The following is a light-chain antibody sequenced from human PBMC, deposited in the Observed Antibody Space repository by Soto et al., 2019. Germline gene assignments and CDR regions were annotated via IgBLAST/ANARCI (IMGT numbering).Light chain of an antibody. CDR2: AAS. CDR1: QSISSY. J-gene: IGKJ4*01. V-gene: IGKV1-39*01. CDR3: QQNDGTPLT. Sequence: DIQMTQSPSSLSASVGDSVTITCRVSQSISSYLNWYQQKPGKVPKLLIYAASSLQSGVPSRFSGSGSGTDFTLTISSLQPEDFATYYCQQNDGTPLTFGGGTKVEIK.